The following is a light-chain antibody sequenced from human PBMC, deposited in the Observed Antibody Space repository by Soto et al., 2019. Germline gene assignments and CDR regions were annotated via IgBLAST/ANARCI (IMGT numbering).Light chain of an antibody. J-gene: IGKJ5*01. Sequence: DIQMTQSPSSLSASVGGRVSVACRASQSISSHLNWYQQKPGKAPKLLIYAASSLQSGVPSRFSGSGSGTDFTLTISSLQPEDFATYYCQQANSFPITFGQGTRLEIK. CDR3: QQANSFPIT. CDR2: AAS. CDR1: QSISSH. V-gene: IGKV1-39*01.